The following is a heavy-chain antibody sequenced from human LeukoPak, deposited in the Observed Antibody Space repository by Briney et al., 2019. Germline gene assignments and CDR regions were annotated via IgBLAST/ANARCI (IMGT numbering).Heavy chain of an antibody. J-gene: IGHJ4*02. V-gene: IGHV3-30-3*01. CDR3: ARDNYYGSGSYFDY. Sequence: PGRSLSLSCAASGITFSTYAMHWVRQAPGKGLEWVAVISCDGSNEYYADSVQDRFTISRDNSRNTLYLQMDSLRPEDTAVYYCARDNYYGSGSYFDYWGQGTLVTVSS. D-gene: IGHD3-10*01. CDR1: GITFSTYA. CDR2: ISCDGSNE.